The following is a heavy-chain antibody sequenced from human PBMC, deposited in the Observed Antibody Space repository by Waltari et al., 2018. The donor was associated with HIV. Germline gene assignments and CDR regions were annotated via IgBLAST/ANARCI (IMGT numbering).Heavy chain of an antibody. J-gene: IGHJ5*01. CDR2: ISGIGYSM. D-gene: IGHD4-17*01. V-gene: IGHV3-23*01. CDR3: VRHPYSDYSLVWVDS. CDR1: GFTFSSHA. Sequence: EVQLLESGGGLVQTGGSLRLSCAASGFTFSSHAMSWVRQAPGKGVGWVSSISGIGYSMNYADSAKGHFTISRDNSKNVLYLQMNSLRVEDTAIYYCVRHPYSDYSLVWVDSWGQGTLVSVSS.